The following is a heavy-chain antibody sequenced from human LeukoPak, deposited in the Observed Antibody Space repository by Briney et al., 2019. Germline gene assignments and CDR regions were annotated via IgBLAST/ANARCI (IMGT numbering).Heavy chain of an antibody. CDR1: GYTFTSYD. CDR3: ARGFTRNAFDI. V-gene: IGHV1-8*01. D-gene: IGHD1-14*01. Sequence: AASVKVSCKASGYTFTSYDIYWVRQATGQGLEGMGWMNPNSGNTGYAQKFQGRFTMTRNTSISTAYMELSSLRSEATAVYYCARGFTRNAFDIWGQGTMVTVSS. CDR2: MNPNSGNT. J-gene: IGHJ3*02.